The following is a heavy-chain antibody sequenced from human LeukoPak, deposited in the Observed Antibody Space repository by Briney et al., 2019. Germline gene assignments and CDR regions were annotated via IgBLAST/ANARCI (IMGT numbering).Heavy chain of an antibody. Sequence: ASVKVSCKASGYTFTSYGSSWVRQAPGQGLEWMGWISAYNGNTNYAQKLQGRVTMTTDTSTSTAYMELRSLRSDDTAVYYCARDRRGDYGVYRFDYWGQGTLVTVPS. J-gene: IGHJ4*02. D-gene: IGHD4-17*01. CDR1: GYTFTSYG. CDR2: ISAYNGNT. CDR3: ARDRRGDYGVYRFDY. V-gene: IGHV1-18*01.